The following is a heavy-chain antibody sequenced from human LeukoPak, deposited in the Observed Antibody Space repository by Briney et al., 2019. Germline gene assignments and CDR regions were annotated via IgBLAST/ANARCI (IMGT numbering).Heavy chain of an antibody. CDR1: GYSFTNYW. J-gene: IGHJ4*02. CDR3: ARLTSSWSFDY. CDR2: ISPVGSDT. V-gene: IGHV5-51*01. Sequence: GESLKISCKGSGYSFTNYWIGWVRQMPGKGLEWMGIISPVGSDTRYSPSFQCQVTISADKSITTAYLQWSSLKASDTAMYYCARLTSSWSFDYWGQGTLVTVSS. D-gene: IGHD6-13*01.